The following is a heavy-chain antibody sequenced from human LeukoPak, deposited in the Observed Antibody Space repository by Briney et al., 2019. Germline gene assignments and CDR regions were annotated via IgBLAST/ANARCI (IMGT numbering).Heavy chain of an antibody. CDR1: GGSFSGYL. Sequence: SETLSLTCTVSGGSFSGYLWSWIRQPPGKGLEWIGYIYYSGSTNYNPSLKSRVTISVDTSKNQFSLKLSSVTAADTAVYYCARLLPPPPPGYCSSTSCYTYYYGMDVWGQGTTVTVSS. J-gene: IGHJ6*02. D-gene: IGHD2-2*02. CDR2: IYYSGST. CDR3: ARLLPPPPPGYCSSTSCYTYYYGMDV. V-gene: IGHV4-59*08.